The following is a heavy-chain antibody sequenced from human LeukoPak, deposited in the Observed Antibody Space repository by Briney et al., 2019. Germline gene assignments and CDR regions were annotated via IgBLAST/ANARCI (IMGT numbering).Heavy chain of an antibody. D-gene: IGHD5-12*01. J-gene: IGHJ4*02. CDR3: ARRVTGWGDSGYDLRTDY. Sequence: ASVKVSCKASGYTFTSCYMHWVRQAPGQGLEWMGIINPSGGSTSYAQKFQGRVTMTRDTSTSTVYMELSSLRSEDTAVYYCARRVTGWGDSGYDLRTDYWGQGTLVTVSS. V-gene: IGHV1-46*01. CDR2: INPSGGST. CDR1: GYTFTSCY.